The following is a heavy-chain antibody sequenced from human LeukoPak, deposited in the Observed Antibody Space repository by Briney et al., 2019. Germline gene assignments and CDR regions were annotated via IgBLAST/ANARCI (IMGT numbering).Heavy chain of an antibody. Sequence: PGGSLRLSCAASGFTFSDYYMSWIRLAPGKGLEWVSYISSSGSTIYYADSVKGRFTISRDNAKNSLYLQMNSLRAEDTAVYYCARNPRRIQLWLGSYYHYGMDVWGQGTTVTVSS. J-gene: IGHJ6*02. CDR2: ISSSGSTI. CDR3: ARNPRRIQLWLGSYYHYGMDV. CDR1: GFTFSDYY. V-gene: IGHV3-11*01. D-gene: IGHD5-18*01.